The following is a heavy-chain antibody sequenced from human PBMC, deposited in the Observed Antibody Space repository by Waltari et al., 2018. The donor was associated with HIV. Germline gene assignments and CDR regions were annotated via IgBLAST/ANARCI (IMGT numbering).Heavy chain of an antibody. CDR3: ARATRADCGGDCYYYFDY. CDR1: GGTFSSYA. V-gene: IGHV1-69*12. Sequence: QVQLVQSGAEVKKPGSSVKVSCKASGGTFSSYAISWVRQAPGQGLEWLGGIIPIFGTANYAQKFQGRVTITADESTSTAYMELSSLRSEDTAVYYCARATRADCGGDCYYYFDYWGQGTLVTVSS. D-gene: IGHD2-21*02. CDR2: IIPIFGTA. J-gene: IGHJ4*02.